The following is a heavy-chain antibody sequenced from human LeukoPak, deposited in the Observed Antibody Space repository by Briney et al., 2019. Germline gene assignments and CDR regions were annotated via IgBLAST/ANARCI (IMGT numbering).Heavy chain of an antibody. Sequence: GGSLRLSCAASGFSFSSYWMGWVRQAPGKGLEWVSGISASGRSTFYGDSVKGRFTISRDNSKNTLYLQMNSLRAEDTAIYYCAKDQRVVPLAYWGQGTLVTVSS. CDR1: GFSFSSYW. V-gene: IGHV3-23*01. CDR2: ISASGRST. CDR3: AKDQRVVPLAY. J-gene: IGHJ4*02. D-gene: IGHD2-15*01.